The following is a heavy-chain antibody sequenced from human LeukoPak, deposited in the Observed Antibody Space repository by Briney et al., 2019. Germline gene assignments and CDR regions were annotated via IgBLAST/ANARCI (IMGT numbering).Heavy chain of an antibody. J-gene: IGHJ5*02. D-gene: IGHD2-2*01. CDR2: IYTSGST. CDR3: ARDRVGSSSTSCYSWFDP. Sequence: PSETLSLTCTVSGGSISSYYWSWIRQPAGKGLEWIGRIYTSGSTNYNPSLKSRVTMSVDTSKNQFSLKLSSVTAADTAVYYCARDRVGSSSTSCYSWFDPWGQGTLVTVSS. CDR1: GGSISSYY. V-gene: IGHV4-4*07.